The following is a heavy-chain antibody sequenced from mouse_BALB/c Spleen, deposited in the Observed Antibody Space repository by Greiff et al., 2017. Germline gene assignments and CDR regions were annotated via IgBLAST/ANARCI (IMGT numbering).Heavy chain of an antibody. D-gene: IGHD1-1*01. CDR2: ISSGGSYT. V-gene: IGHV5-9-3*01. J-gene: IGHJ1*01. Sequence: EVKLMESGGGLVKPGGSLKLSCAASGFTFSSYAMSWVRQTPEKRLEWVATISSGGSYTYYPDSVKGRFTISRDNAKNTLYLQMSSLRSEDTAMYYCARRSLYGSSSLGYFDVWGAGTTVTVSS. CDR1: GFTFSSYA. CDR3: ARRSLYGSSSLGYFDV.